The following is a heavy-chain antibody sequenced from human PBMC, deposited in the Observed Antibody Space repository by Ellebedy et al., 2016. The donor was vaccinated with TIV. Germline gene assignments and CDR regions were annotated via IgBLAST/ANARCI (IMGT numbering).Heavy chain of an antibody. CDR3: ASQRGPLPGADTYDYYGLDV. Sequence: GESLKIPCVFPSFSFRSNSMTWVRQAPGEGLQWVSLIHSDGSTYYTHPVKGRFTISRDTSKSTLYLQMNNLRSEDTAVYYCASQRGPLPGADTYDYYGLDVWGQGTTVTVSS. J-gene: IGHJ6*02. CDR1: SFSFRSNS. V-gene: IGHV3-53*01. D-gene: IGHD6-13*01. CDR2: IHSDGST.